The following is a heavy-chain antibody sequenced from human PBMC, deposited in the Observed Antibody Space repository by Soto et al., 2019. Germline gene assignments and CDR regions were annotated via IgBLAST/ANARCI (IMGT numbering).Heavy chain of an antibody. V-gene: IGHV2-5*02. J-gene: IGHJ4*02. CDR3: AHRRIYSGYDY. CDR1: GFSLNTYGVA. Sequence: QITLKESGPTLVKPTQTLTLTCTLSGFSLNTYGVAVGWIRQPPGKALEWLALISWDDNKYYNPSLKSRLTXTXXTSKNQVVLTLTDMDPVDTATYYCAHRRIYSGYDYWGQGTLVTVSS. CDR2: ISWDDNK. D-gene: IGHD5-12*01.